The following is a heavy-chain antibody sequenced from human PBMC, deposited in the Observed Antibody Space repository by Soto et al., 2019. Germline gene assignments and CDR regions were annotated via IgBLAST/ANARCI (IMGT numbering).Heavy chain of an antibody. J-gene: IGHJ6*02. CDR1: GFTFSSYA. D-gene: IGHD7-27*01. V-gene: IGHV3-23*01. Sequence: EVQLLESGGGLVQPGGSLRLSCAASGFTFSSYAMSWVRQAPGKGLEWVSAISGSGGSTYYADSVKGRFTISRDNSKNTLYLQMNSLRAEDTAVYYCAKDGKRSWGAYYYYGMDVWGQGTTVTVSS. CDR3: AKDGKRSWGAYYYYGMDV. CDR2: ISGSGGST.